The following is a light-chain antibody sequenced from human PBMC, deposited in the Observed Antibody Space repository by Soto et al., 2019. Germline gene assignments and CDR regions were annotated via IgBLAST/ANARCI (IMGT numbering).Light chain of an antibody. CDR1: SSDVGGYNY. CDR3: CSYKTGSTVVV. J-gene: IGLJ2*01. Sequence: QSALPQPASVSGSPGQSITISCTGTSSDVGGYNYVSWYQQYPGKAPKLMIFGVSDRPSGVSNRFSGSTSGNTASLTISGLQAEDEADYYCCSYKTGSTVVVFGGGTKLTVL. V-gene: IGLV2-14*01. CDR2: GVS.